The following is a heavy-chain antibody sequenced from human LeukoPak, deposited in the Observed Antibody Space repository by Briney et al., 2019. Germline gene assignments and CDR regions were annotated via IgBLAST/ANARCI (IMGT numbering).Heavy chain of an antibody. Sequence: SETLSLTCTVSGGSISSGGYYWSWIRQHPGKGLEWIGYIYYSGSTYYNPSLKSRVTISVDTSKNQFSLKLSSVTAADTAVYYRARHQLELTVFDYWGQGTLVTVSS. V-gene: IGHV4-31*03. D-gene: IGHD1-1*01. CDR2: IYYSGST. J-gene: IGHJ4*02. CDR1: GGSISSGGYY. CDR3: ARHQLELTVFDY.